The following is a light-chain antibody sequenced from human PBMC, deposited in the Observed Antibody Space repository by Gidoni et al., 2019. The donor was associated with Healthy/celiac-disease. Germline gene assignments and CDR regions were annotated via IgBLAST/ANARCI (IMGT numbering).Light chain of an antibody. V-gene: IGKV4-1*01. CDR2: WAS. Sequence: DTVMTQPPDPLAVSLGARATIKYKSSQSVLYSSSNKNYLAWYQQKPGQPPKLLIYWASTRESGVPDRFSGSGSGTDFTLTISSLQAEDVAIYYCQQCYSTPWTFGQGTKVEIK. CDR3: QQCYSTPWT. J-gene: IGKJ1*01. CDR1: QSVLYSSSNKNY.